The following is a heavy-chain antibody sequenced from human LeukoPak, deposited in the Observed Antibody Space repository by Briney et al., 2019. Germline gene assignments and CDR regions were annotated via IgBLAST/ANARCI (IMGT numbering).Heavy chain of an antibody. Sequence: PSETLSLTCTVSGDSISSSYWSWIRQPPGKGLEWIGYIYYSGSTNYNPSLKSRVTISVDTSNNQFSLKLSSVTGADTAVYYCAKETYILTGYDAFDIWGQGTMVTVSS. CDR1: GDSISSSY. CDR3: AKETYILTGYDAFDI. D-gene: IGHD3-9*01. V-gene: IGHV4-59*12. CDR2: IYYSGST. J-gene: IGHJ3*02.